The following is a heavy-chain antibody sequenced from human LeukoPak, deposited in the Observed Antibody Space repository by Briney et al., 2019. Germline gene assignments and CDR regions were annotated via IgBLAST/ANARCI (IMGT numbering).Heavy chain of an antibody. CDR3: ARIYSLSPRRKHPYYFDY. CDR1: GGSISSGGYY. D-gene: IGHD2-21*01. J-gene: IGHJ4*02. V-gene: IGHV4-31*03. CDR2: IYYSGST. Sequence: SETLSLTCTVSGGSISSGGYYWSWIRQHPGKGLEWIGYIYYSGSTYYNPSLKSRVAISVDTSKNQFSLKLSSVTAADTAVYYCARIYSLSPRRKHPYYFDYWGQGTLATVSS.